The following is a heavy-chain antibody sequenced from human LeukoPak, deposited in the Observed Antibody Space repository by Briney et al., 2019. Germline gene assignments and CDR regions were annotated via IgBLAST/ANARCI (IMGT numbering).Heavy chain of an antibody. V-gene: IGHV3-21*01. CDR1: GFTFSSYS. CDR2: ISSSSSYI. CDR3: ARRGSYYDFWSGYYPNYYYGMDV. D-gene: IGHD3-3*01. J-gene: IGHJ6*02. Sequence: GGTLRLSCAASGFTFSSYSMNWVRQAPGKGLDWVSSISSSSSYIYYADSVKGRFPSSRDNAKNSLYLQMNSLRAEDTAVYYCARRGSYYDFWSGYYPNYYYGMDVWGQGTTVTVSS.